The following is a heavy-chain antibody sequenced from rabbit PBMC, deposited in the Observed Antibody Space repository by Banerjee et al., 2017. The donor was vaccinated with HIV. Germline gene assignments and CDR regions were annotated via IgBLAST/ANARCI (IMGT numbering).Heavy chain of an antibody. V-gene: IGHV1S43*01. D-gene: IGHD4-1*01. J-gene: IGHJ4*01. Sequence: QSLEESGGGLVQPEGSLALTCKASGFTISSNYYMCWVRQAPGKGLEWIGCIYAGSGGSYYASWAKGRFTITRSTSLNTVTLQMTSLTAADTATYFCARDLAGAIGWNFNLWGQGTLVTVS. CDR1: GFTISSNYY. CDR3: ARDLAGAIGWNFNL. CDR2: IYAGSGGS.